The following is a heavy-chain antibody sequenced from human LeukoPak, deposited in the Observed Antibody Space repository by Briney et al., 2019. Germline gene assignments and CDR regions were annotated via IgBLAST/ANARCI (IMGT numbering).Heavy chain of an antibody. V-gene: IGHV4-34*01. J-gene: IGHJ4*02. CDR3: ARVFSVAGTFDY. CDR2: INHSGST. D-gene: IGHD6-19*01. Sequence: SETLSLTCAVYGGSFSGYYWSWIRQPPGKGLEWIGEINHSGSTNYNPSLKSRVTISVDTSKNQFSLNLSSVTAADTAVYYCARVFSVAGTFDYWGQGTLVTVSS. CDR1: GGSFSGYY.